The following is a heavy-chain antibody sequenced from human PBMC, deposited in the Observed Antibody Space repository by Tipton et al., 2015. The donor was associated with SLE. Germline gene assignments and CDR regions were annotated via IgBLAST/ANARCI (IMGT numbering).Heavy chain of an antibody. Sequence: GSLRLSCVASGFSFSRYWMHWVRQAPGKGLVWVSRINSDGSTTANADALKGRFSISRDNAKNTLSLQMDSLRAEDTAIYYCTRGEVAAGSPSSYYYEGLDVWGQGTAVTVSS. V-gene: IGHV3-74*01. CDR3: TRGEVAAGSPSSYYYEGLDV. CDR1: GFSFSRYW. J-gene: IGHJ6*02. D-gene: IGHD1-26*01. CDR2: INSDGSTT.